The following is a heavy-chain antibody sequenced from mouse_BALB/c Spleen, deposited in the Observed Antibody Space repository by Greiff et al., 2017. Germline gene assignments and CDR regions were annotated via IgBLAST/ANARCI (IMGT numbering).Heavy chain of an antibody. CDR1: GYTFTSYW. CDR3: TRLEVRHYFDV. Sequence: QVQLQQPGAELVKPGASVKMSCKASGYTFTSYWMHWVKQRPGQGLEWIGVIDPSDSYTSYNQKFKGKATLTVDTSSSTAYMQLSSLTSEDSAVYYCTRLEVRHYFDVWGAGTTVTVSS. J-gene: IGHJ1*01. V-gene: IGHV1S127*01. CDR2: IDPSDSYT. D-gene: IGHD2-14*01.